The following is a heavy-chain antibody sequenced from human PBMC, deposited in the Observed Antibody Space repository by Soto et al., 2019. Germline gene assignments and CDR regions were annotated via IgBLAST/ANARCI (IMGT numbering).Heavy chain of an antibody. CDR2: ISSSGGST. CDR1: GFTFSSYA. J-gene: IGHJ5*02. D-gene: IGHD3-3*01. CDR3: VKGRDIYDFWSGFPPFDP. V-gene: IGHV3-64D*08. Sequence: HPGGSLRLSCAASGFTFSSYAMSWVRQAPGKGLEYVSAISSSGGSTYYADSVKGRFTISRDNSKNTLYLQMSSLRAEDTAVYYCVKGRDIYDFWSGFPPFDPWGQGTLVTVSS.